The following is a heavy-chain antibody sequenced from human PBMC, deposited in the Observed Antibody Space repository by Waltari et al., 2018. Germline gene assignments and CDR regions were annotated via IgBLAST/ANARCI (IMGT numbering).Heavy chain of an antibody. CDR3: AKARDPEGYDSWSGHDY. CDR1: GFPFRSFG. D-gene: IGHD3-3*01. V-gene: IGHV3-23*03. J-gene: IGHJ4*02. Sequence: EVQLLEAGGGLVQPGGSLRLSCAASGFPFRSFGMNWVRQAPGKGLEWVSVIYGGADSSYYADSVKGRFTISRDNSKNMLYLQLNNLRADDTAVYYCAKARDPEGYDSWSGHDYWGQGTLVTVSS. CDR2: IYGGADSS.